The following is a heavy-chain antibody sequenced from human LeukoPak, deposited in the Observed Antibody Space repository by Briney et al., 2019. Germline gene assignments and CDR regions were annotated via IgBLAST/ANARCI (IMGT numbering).Heavy chain of an antibody. D-gene: IGHD3-10*01. CDR1: GGSFSGYY. V-gene: IGHV4-59*12. CDR3: ARKAILWFGGINWFDP. J-gene: IGHJ5*02. Sequence: SETLSLTCAVYGGSFSGYYWSWIRQPPGKGLEWIGYIYDSGSTNYNPSLKSRVTISVDTSKNQFSLKLSSVTAADTAVYYCARKAILWFGGINWFDPWGQGTLVTVSS. CDR2: IYDSGST.